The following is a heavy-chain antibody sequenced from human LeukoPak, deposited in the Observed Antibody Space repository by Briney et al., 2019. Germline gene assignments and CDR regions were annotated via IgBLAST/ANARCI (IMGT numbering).Heavy chain of an antibody. Sequence: GGSLRLSCAASGFTVSSNYMSWVRQAPGKGLEWVSVFYIGGSRYYADSVKGRFTISRDNSKNMVHLQMNSLRAEDTAVYYCAKDSLPTIVGATRFDYWGQGTLVTVSS. CDR2: FYIGGSR. V-gene: IGHV3-66*01. D-gene: IGHD1-26*01. CDR1: GFTVSSNY. CDR3: AKDSLPTIVGATRFDY. J-gene: IGHJ4*02.